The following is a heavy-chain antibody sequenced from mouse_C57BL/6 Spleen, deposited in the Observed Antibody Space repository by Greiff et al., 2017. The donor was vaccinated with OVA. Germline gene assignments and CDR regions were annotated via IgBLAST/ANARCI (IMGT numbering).Heavy chain of an antibody. V-gene: IGHV14-2*01. J-gene: IGHJ4*01. Sequence: EVQLVESGAELVKPGASVKLSCTASGFNIKDYYMHWVKQRTEQGLEWIGRIDPEGGETKYAPKFQGKATITADTSSNTAYLPISSLTCEDTAVYYCARRGDVEAMDYWGQGTSVTVSS. CDR2: IDPEGGET. CDR3: ARRGDVEAMDY. CDR1: GFNIKDYY.